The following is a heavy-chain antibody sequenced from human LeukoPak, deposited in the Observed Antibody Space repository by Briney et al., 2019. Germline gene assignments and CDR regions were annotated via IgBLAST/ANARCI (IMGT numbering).Heavy chain of an antibody. CDR3: AKDRGPGPGGIVVVPAAILYYYYGMDV. Sequence: GGSLRLSCAASGFTFSNAWMSWVRQAPGKGLEWVGRIKSKTDGGTTDYAAPVKGRFTISRDDSKNTLYLQMNSLRAEDTAVYYCAKDRGPGPGGIVVVPAAILYYYYGMDVWGQGTTVTVSS. CDR1: GFTFSNAW. V-gene: IGHV3-15*01. J-gene: IGHJ6*02. D-gene: IGHD2-2*02. CDR2: IKSKTDGGTT.